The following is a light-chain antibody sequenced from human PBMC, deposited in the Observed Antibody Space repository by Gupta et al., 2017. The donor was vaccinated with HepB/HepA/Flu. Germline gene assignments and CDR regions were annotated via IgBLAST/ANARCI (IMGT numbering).Light chain of an antibody. CDR3: QVWDSSSEPNWV. V-gene: IGLV3-21*04. Sequence: SYVLTQPPSVSVAPGKPARITCGGNNIGSKSVHWYKQKPGQAPVLVIYYDSDRPSGIPERFSGSNSGNTATLTISRVEAGDEADYYCQVWDSSSEPNWVFGGGTKLTVL. CDR1: NIGSKS. CDR2: YDS. J-gene: IGLJ3*02.